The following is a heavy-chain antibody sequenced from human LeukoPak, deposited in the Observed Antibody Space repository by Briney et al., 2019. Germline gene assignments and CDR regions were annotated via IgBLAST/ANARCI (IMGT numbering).Heavy chain of an antibody. Sequence: SETLSLTCTVSGGSISSSSYYWGWIRQPPGKGLEWIGGIYYSGSTYYNPSLKSRVTISVDTSKNQFSLKLSSVTAADTAVYYCASVAPEYCSSTSCHGWFDPWGQGTLVTVSS. CDR1: GGSISSSSYY. CDR3: ASVAPEYCSSTSCHGWFDP. J-gene: IGHJ5*02. D-gene: IGHD2-2*01. V-gene: IGHV4-39*07. CDR2: IYYSGST.